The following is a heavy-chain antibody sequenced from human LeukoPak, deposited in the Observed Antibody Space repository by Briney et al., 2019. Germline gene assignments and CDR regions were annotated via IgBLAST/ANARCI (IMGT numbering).Heavy chain of an antibody. CDR3: AKRGTYYYDSSGYYYFDY. V-gene: IGHV3-23*01. J-gene: IGHJ4*02. CDR1: GFTVSSNY. Sequence: GGSLRLSCAASGFTVSSNYMSWVRQAPGKGLEWVSAISGSGGSTYYADSVKGRFTISRDNSKNTLYLQMNSLRAEDTAVYYCAKRGTYYYDSSGYYYFDYWGQGTLVTVSS. D-gene: IGHD3-22*01. CDR2: ISGSGGST.